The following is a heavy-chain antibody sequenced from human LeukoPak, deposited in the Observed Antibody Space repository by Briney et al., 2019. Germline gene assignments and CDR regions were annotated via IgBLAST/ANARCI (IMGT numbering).Heavy chain of an antibody. J-gene: IGHJ4*02. CDR3: ARVIAGIAAADNRLDY. V-gene: IGHV4-30-2*01. D-gene: IGHD6-13*01. Sequence: SETLSLTCAVSGGSISIGGYSWSWIRQPPGKGLEWIGNIYHFGNTYYNPSLKSRVTISVDGSKNQFSLNMSSVIAADTAVYYCARVIAGIAAADNRLDYWGQGTLVTVSS. CDR1: GGSISIGGYS. CDR2: IYHFGNT.